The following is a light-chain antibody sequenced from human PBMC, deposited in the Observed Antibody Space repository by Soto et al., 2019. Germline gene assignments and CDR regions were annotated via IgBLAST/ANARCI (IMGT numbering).Light chain of an antibody. V-gene: IGKV1-5*01. J-gene: IGKJ1*01. CDR3: QNYNSYSEE. Sequence: DIQMTQSPSTLAASVGDRVTIPCRASQSINNQLAWYQQKPGKAPKLLIFDVSSLESGVPSRFSGSGSGTVFTLTISSLQPDDFATYYCQNYNSYSEEFGQGTKVDIK. CDR2: DVS. CDR1: QSINNQ.